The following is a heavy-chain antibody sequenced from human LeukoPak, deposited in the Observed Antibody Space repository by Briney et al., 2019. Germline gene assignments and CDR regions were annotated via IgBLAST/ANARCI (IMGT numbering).Heavy chain of an antibody. CDR2: ISYDGSNK. CDR3: AKDPNDFWSGYYVF. V-gene: IGHV3-30*18. D-gene: IGHD3-3*01. CDR1: GFTFSSYG. Sequence: PGGSLRLSCAASGFTFSSYGMHWVRQAPGKGLEWVAVISYDGSNKYYADSVKGQFTISRDNSKNTLYLQMNSLRAEDTAVYYCAKDPNDFWSGYYVFWGQGTLVTVSS. J-gene: IGHJ4*02.